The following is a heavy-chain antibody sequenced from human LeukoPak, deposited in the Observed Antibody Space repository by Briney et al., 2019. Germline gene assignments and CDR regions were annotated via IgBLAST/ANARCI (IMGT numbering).Heavy chain of an antibody. Sequence: SETLSLTCTVSGGSISSSSYSWGWIRQPPGKGLEWIGSIYYSGSTYYNPSLKSRVTISVDTSKNQFSLKLSSVTAADTAVYYCARQRRYYDSSGYYPDAFDIWGQGTMVTVSS. D-gene: IGHD3-22*01. CDR2: IYYSGST. CDR1: GGSISSSSYS. J-gene: IGHJ3*02. CDR3: ARQRRYYDSSGYYPDAFDI. V-gene: IGHV4-39*01.